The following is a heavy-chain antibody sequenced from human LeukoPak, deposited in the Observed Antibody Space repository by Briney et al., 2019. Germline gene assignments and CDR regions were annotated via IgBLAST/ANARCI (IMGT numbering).Heavy chain of an antibody. CDR1: GFAFNTYV. Sequence: PGRSVRVSCAASGFAFNTYVMNWVRQAPGQGLEWVGFIWHDGSHKYYSNSVRGQFTISTDNSKNTVSLQMDNLRPEDTAVYYCARVTFGPRSYPDFWGQGTLVTVSS. J-gene: IGHJ4*02. CDR2: IWHDGSHK. CDR3: ARVTFGPRSYPDF. V-gene: IGHV3-33*01. D-gene: IGHD3-10*01.